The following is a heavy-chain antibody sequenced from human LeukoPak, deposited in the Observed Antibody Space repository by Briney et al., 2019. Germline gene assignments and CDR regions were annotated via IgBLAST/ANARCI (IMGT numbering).Heavy chain of an antibody. J-gene: IGHJ3*02. D-gene: IGHD2-15*01. Sequence: ASVKVPCKASGYAFPDYYIHWARQAPRQGLEWRGIINQSGGSTSYGEKFQGRVTMTRDMSTSTVYMELSSLRSEDTAVYYCARGGYCRGGSCSTNDAFDIWGQGTMVTVSS. CDR3: ARGGYCRGGSCSTNDAFDI. V-gene: IGHV1-46*01. CDR1: GYAFPDYY. CDR2: INQSGGST.